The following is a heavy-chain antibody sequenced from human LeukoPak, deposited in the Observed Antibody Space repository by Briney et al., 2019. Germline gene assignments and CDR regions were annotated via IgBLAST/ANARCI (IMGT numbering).Heavy chain of an antibody. CDR1: GGSISSSSYY. CDR2: IYYSGST. CDR3: AREVVATRGSLDY. J-gene: IGHJ4*02. Sequence: SETLSLTCTVSGGSISSSSYYWGWIRQPPGKGLEWIESIYYSGSTYYNPSLKSRVTISVDTSKNQFSLKLSSVTAADTAVYYCAREVVATRGSLDYWGQGTLVTVSS. D-gene: IGHD5-12*01. V-gene: IGHV4-39*02.